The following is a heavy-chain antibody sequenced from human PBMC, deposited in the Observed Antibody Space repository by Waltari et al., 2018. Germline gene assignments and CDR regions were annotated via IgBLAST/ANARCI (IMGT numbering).Heavy chain of an antibody. J-gene: IGHJ4*02. CDR1: GFTFLSFT. CDR2: ISASGTYT. D-gene: IGHD3-10*02. CDR3: ARDGLGDHCTGSYYQFF. Sequence: EVQLRESGGGLVKSGDSMRLSCEASGFTFLSFTMNWVRQAQGKGLEWVPSISASGTYTYHAASVKGRFTISRDNSNNSLFLQLNSLRVDDTAVYYCARDGLGDHCTGSYYQFFWGQGVPVTVSS. V-gene: IGHV3-21*02.